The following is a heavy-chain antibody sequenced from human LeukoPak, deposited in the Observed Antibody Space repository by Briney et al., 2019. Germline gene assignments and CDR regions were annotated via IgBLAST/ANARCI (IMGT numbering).Heavy chain of an antibody. Sequence: ASVKVSCKACGYTFIGYYMHWVRQAPAQGLDWMEWINPNCGGTNYAQKFQGRVTLTRDTDISTAYMELSRLRSDDTAVYYCASTNVLLWSGYYTSYYFDYWGEGALVTVSS. CDR1: GYTFIGYY. CDR3: ASTNVLLWSGYYTSYYFDY. V-gene: IGHV1-2*02. D-gene: IGHD3-3*01. J-gene: IGHJ4*02. CDR2: INPNCGGT.